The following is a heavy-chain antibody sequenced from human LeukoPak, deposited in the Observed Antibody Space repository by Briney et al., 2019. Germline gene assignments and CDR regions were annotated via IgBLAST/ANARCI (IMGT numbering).Heavy chain of an antibody. V-gene: IGHV3-21*06. Sequence: GGSLRLSCAASGFTFSSYAMSWVRQAPGKGLEWVSSISSTSSYIYYADSVKGRFTISRDNAKNSLYLQMNSLRAEDTAVYYCARALWSGPVYYGMDVWGQGTTVTVSS. CDR1: GFTFSSYA. CDR3: ARALWSGPVYYGMDV. J-gene: IGHJ6*02. D-gene: IGHD3-10*01. CDR2: ISSTSSYI.